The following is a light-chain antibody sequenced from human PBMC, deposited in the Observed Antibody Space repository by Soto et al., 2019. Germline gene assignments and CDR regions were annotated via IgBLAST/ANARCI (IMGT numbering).Light chain of an antibody. CDR2: DAS. CDR1: QSVSSY. V-gene: IGKV3-11*01. Sequence: EIVLTQSPATLSLSPGERGTLSCRASQSVSSYLAWYQQKPGQAPRLLIYDASNRATGIPARFSGSGSGTDFTLTISSLEPEDFAVYYCQQRSNWPPYTFGQGTKLEIK. CDR3: QQRSNWPPYT. J-gene: IGKJ2*01.